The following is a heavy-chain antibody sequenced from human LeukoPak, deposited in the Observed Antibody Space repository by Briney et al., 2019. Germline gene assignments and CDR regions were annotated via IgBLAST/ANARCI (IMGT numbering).Heavy chain of an antibody. CDR3: ARGRTGYSSIWFDP. D-gene: IGHD6-13*01. Sequence: ASVKVSCKASGYTFTSYDINWVRQATGQGLEWMGWMNPNSGNTGYAQKFQGRVTITRNTSISTAYMELSSLRSEDTAVYYCARGRTGYSSIWFDPWGQGTLVTVSS. CDR2: MNPNSGNT. CDR1: GYTFTSYD. V-gene: IGHV1-8*03. J-gene: IGHJ5*02.